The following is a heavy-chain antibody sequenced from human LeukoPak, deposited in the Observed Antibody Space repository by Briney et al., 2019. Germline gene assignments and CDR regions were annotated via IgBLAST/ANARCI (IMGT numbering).Heavy chain of an antibody. CDR1: GFSFSNYA. J-gene: IGHJ4*02. V-gene: IGHV3-23*01. Sequence: PGRSLRLSCVASGFSFSNYAMSWVRQAPGKGLEWVSAISGSGVSTYFADSVKGRFTISRDNAKNSLYLQMNSLRAEDTAVYYCARDSGYDPGLYYFDYWGQGTLVTVSS. CDR2: ISGSGVST. CDR3: ARDSGYDPGLYYFDY. D-gene: IGHD5-12*01.